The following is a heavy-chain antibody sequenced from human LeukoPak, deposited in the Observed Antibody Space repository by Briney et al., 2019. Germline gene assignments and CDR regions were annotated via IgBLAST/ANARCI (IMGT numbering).Heavy chain of an antibody. V-gene: IGHV3-11*01. J-gene: IGHJ4*02. Sequence: GGSLRLSCAASGFTFSDYYMSWIRQAPGKGLEWVSCISSSGSTIYYADSVKGRFTISRDNAKNSLYLQMNSLRAEDTAVYYCARGSDTAMVTSVSFDYWGQGTLVTVSS. D-gene: IGHD5-18*01. CDR2: ISSSGSTI. CDR1: GFTFSDYY. CDR3: ARGSDTAMVTSVSFDY.